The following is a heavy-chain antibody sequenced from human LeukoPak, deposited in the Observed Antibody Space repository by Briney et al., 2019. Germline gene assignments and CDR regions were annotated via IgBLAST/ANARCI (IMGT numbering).Heavy chain of an antibody. CDR2: INPSGDST. Sequence: ASVKVSCKASGYTFTSYYMHWVRQAPGQGLEWMGIINPSGDSTSYAQKFQGRVTMTRDMSTSTVYMELSSLRSEDTAVYYCARAYCSSTSCYLGGDFGYWGQGTLVTVSS. CDR1: GYTFTSYY. V-gene: IGHV1-46*01. J-gene: IGHJ4*02. CDR3: ARAYCSSTSCYLGGDFGY. D-gene: IGHD2-2*01.